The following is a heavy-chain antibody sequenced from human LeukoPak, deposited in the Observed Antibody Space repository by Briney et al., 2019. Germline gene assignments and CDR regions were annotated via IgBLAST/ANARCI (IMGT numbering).Heavy chain of an antibody. V-gene: IGHV5-51*01. CDR2: IYPGDSDT. J-gene: IGHJ4*02. D-gene: IGHD2-8*01. Sequence: KIGESLKISCQGSGYIFTSYWIGWVRQMPGKGLEWMGIIYPGDSDTAYSPSFQGQVTISADKSLSTAYLQRSSLKASDTAMYYCARRDPGLYFFDYWSRGTLVTVSS. CDR1: GYIFTSYW. CDR3: ARRDPGLYFFDY.